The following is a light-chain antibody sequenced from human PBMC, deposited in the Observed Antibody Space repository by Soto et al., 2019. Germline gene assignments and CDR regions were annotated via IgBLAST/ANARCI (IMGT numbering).Light chain of an antibody. Sequence: QSALTQPPSVSGAPGQRVTISCTGSSSNIGAGYDVHWYQQLPGTAPKLLIYGNSNRPSGVPDRFSGSKSGTSASLAITGLQAEYEADYYCQSYDSSLPYVVFGGGTKLTVL. CDR2: GNS. CDR1: SSNIGAGYD. V-gene: IGLV1-40*01. CDR3: QSYDSSLPYVV. J-gene: IGLJ2*01.